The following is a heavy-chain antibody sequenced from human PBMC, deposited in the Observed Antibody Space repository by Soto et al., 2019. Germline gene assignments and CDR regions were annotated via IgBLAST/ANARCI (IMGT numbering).Heavy chain of an antibody. V-gene: IGHV3-23*01. CDR1: GFTFSNYG. CDR3: AKGASYGDYVDY. CDR2: ISGGGTTT. Sequence: GGSLRLSCAASGFTFSNYGMSWVRQAPGKGLEWVSVISGGGTTTYYADSVKGRFTISRDNSRNTLYLQMNSLGVEDTAVYYCAKGASYGDYVDYWGQGTLVTVSS. J-gene: IGHJ4*02. D-gene: IGHD4-17*01.